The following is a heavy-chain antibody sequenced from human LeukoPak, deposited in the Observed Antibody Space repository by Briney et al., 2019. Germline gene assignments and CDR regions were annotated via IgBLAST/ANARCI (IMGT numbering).Heavy chain of an antibody. V-gene: IGHV3-74*01. CDR2: INSDGSST. Sequence: PGGTLRLSCAASGFTFSSYWMHWVRQAPGKGLVWASRINSDGSSTNYAASVKGRFTISRDNAKYTLYLQMNSLSAEDTAWYYCARVWYCSSTRCYTGRYMDVWGKGTTVTVSS. J-gene: IGHJ6*03. D-gene: IGHD2-2*02. CDR1: GFTFSSYW. CDR3: ARVWYCSSTRCYTGRYMDV.